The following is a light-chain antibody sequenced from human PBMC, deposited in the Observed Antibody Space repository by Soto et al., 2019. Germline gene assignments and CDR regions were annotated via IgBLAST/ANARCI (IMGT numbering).Light chain of an antibody. Sequence: EIVLTQSPRILSLSPGERATLSCRASQKISNKYLAWYQQKPCQAPRLLIFGASTRATGIPDRFVGRGSGTDFTLTISRLEPEDFAVYYCQQYDLALNFGPGTKVEI. CDR2: GAS. CDR1: QKISNKY. CDR3: QQYDLALN. V-gene: IGKV3-20*01. J-gene: IGKJ3*01.